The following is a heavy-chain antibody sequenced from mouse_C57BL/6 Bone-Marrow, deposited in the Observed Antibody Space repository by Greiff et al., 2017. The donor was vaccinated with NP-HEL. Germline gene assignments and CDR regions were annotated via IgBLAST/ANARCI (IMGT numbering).Heavy chain of an antibody. J-gene: IGHJ2*01. V-gene: IGHV1-82*01. CDR2: IYPGDGDT. Sequence: QVQLQQSGPELVKPGASVKISCKASGYAFSSSWMNWVKQRPGKGLEWIGRIYPGDGDTNYNGKFKGKATLTVDKSSSTAYMQLSSLTSEDSAVYYCAIGAEDYWGQGTTLTVSS. CDR1: GYAFSSSW. CDR3: AIGAEDY. D-gene: IGHD2-14*01.